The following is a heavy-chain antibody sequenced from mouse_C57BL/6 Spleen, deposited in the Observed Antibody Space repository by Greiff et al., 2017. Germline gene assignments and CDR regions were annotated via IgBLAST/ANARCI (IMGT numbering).Heavy chain of an antibody. CDR1: GYTFPNYW. V-gene: IGHV1-63*01. J-gene: IGHJ4*01. Sequence: VKLMESGAELVRPGTSVKMSCKASGYTFPNYWIGWAKQRPGHGLAWIGDIYPGGGDTNYNEKFKGKATLTADKSSSTAYMQFSSLTSEDSAIYYCARDEDYYAMGYRGPGASVTVAT. CDR3: ARDEDYYAMGY. CDR2: IYPGGGDT.